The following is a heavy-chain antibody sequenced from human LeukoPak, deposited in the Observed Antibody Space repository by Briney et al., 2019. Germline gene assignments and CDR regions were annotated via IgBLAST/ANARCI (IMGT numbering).Heavy chain of an antibody. V-gene: IGHV3-49*03. CDR3: TRTKLDGDYGY. CDR1: GFTFGDYA. J-gene: IGHJ4*02. Sequence: GGSLRLSCTASGFTFGDYAMSWFRQAPGKGLGWVGFIRSKAYGGTTEYAASVKGRFTISRDDSKSIAYLQMNSLKTEDTAVYYCTRTKLDGDYGYWGQGTLVTVSS. D-gene: IGHD4-17*01. CDR2: IRSKAYGGTT.